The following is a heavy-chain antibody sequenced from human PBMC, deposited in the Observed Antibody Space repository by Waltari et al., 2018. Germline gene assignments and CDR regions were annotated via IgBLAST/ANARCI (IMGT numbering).Heavy chain of an antibody. CDR2: IYTSGST. Sequence: QVQLQESGPGLVKPSQTLSLTCTVSGGSISSGSYYWSWIRQPAGKGLEWIGRIYTSGSTNYNPSLKSRVTISIDMSKNQFSLRLSSVTAADTAVYYCARGSYCGGDCYPGMVESDDAFDIWGQGTMVTVSS. D-gene: IGHD2-21*02. CDR3: ARGSYCGGDCYPGMVESDDAFDI. CDR1: GGSISSGSYY. V-gene: IGHV4-61*02. J-gene: IGHJ3*02.